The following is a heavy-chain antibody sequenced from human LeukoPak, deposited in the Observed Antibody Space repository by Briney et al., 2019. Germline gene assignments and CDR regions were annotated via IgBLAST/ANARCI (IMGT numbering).Heavy chain of an antibody. CDR3: AFIAVAGPIGVYYFDY. Sequence: SETLSLTCAVYGGSFSGYYWSWIRQPPGKGLEWIGEINHSGSTNYNPSLKSRVTISVDTSKNQFSLKLSSVTAADTAVYYCAFIAVAGPIGVYYFDYWGQGTLVTVSS. D-gene: IGHD6-19*01. V-gene: IGHV4-34*01. CDR1: GGSFSGYY. J-gene: IGHJ4*02. CDR2: INHSGST.